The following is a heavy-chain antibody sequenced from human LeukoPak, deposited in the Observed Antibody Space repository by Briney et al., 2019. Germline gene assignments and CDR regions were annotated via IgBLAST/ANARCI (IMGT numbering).Heavy chain of an antibody. V-gene: IGHV4-30-2*01. CDR1: GGSISSGGYY. CDR3: ARARDGFNPVDY. CDR2: IYHSGST. D-gene: IGHD5-24*01. J-gene: IGHJ4*02. Sequence: SETLSLTCTVSGGSISSGGYYWSWIRQPPGKGLEWIGYIYHSGSTYYNPSLKSRVTISVDRSKNQFSLKLSSVTAADTAVYYCARARDGFNPVDYWGQGTLVTVSS.